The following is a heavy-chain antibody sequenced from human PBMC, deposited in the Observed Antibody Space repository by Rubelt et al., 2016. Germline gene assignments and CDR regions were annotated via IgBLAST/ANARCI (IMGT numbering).Heavy chain of an antibody. D-gene: IGHD6-13*01. CDR3: ARGNGSPPLDY. V-gene: IGHV4-34*01. CDR1: GGSFSGYY. J-gene: IGHJ4*02. Sequence: LPLTCAVYGGSFSGYYWSWIRQPPGKGLEWIGEINHSGSTNYNPSLKSRVTISVDTSKNQFSLKLSSVTAADTAVYYCARGNGSPPLDYWGQGTLVTVSS. CDR2: INHSGST.